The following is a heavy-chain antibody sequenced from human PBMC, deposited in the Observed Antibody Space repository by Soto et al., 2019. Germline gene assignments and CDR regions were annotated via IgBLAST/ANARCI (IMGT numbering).Heavy chain of an antibody. V-gene: IGHV3-48*02. J-gene: IGHJ4*02. CDR3: ARERGGEYHDY. CDR2: ITNNGGIV. Sequence: EVQLVESGGGLVQPGGSLRLSCAASGFTFNVYTMKWVRQAPGKGLEWVSSITNNGGIVYYADSVKGRFTISRDNAKNSVYLQMNSLRDEDTGVYYSARERGGEYHDYWGQGTLVTVSS. D-gene: IGHD3-10*01. CDR1: GFTFNVYT.